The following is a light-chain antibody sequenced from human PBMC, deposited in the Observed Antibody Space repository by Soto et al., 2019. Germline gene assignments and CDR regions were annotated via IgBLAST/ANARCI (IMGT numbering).Light chain of an antibody. J-gene: IGKJ1*01. Sequence: EIVLTQYPGTLSLSPGERATLSCRASQSVSSNLAWYQHKPGQAPRLLTYGASTRATGIPARFSGSGSGTEFTLTISSLQPEDFAVYYCQQYYNWPRTFGQGTKVDI. V-gene: IGKV3-15*01. CDR1: QSVSSN. CDR3: QQYYNWPRT. CDR2: GAS.